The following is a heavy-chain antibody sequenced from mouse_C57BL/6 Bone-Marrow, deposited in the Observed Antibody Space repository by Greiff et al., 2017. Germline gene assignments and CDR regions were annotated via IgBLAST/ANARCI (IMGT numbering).Heavy chain of an antibody. CDR1: GFSLTSYG. CDR2: IWRGGST. Sequence: QVQLKQSGPGLVQPSQSLSITCTVSGFSLTSYGVHWVRQSPGKGLEWLGVIWRGGSTDYNAAFMSRLSITKDNSKSQVFFKMNSLQADDTAIYYCAKGPDYGSSPYAMDYWGQGTSVTVSS. J-gene: IGHJ4*01. D-gene: IGHD1-1*01. CDR3: AKGPDYGSSPYAMDY. V-gene: IGHV2-5*01.